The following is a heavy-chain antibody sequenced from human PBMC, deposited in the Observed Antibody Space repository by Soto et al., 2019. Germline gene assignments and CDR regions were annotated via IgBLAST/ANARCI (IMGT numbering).Heavy chain of an antibody. J-gene: IGHJ6*02. D-gene: IGHD2-15*01. CDR2: IIPILGIA. Sequence: QVQLVQSGAEVKKPGSSVKVSCKASGGTFSSYTISWVRQAPGQGLELMGRIIPILGIANYAQKFQGRVTITADKSTSTAYMELSSLRSEDTAVYYCARDIVVVVAATVYYYGMDVWGQGTTVTVSS. V-gene: IGHV1-69*08. CDR1: GGTFSSYT. CDR3: ARDIVVVVAATVYYYGMDV.